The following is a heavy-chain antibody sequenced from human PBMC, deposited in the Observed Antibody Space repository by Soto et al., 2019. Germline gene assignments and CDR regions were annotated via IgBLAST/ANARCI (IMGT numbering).Heavy chain of an antibody. V-gene: IGHV4-4*02. J-gene: IGHJ5*02. CDR2: VFHTGTT. CDR3: ARSAGWYAIHA. D-gene: IGHD6-19*01. CDR1: GDSVSSPYY. Sequence: QVQLQESGPGLVKPSGTLSLTCAVSGDSVSSPYYWCWVRQPPGKGLEWIGEVFHTGTTSYNPSLRSRVTISMDKSITQFSLDLSSVTAADTAVYYCARSAGWYAIHAWGPGTRVIVSS.